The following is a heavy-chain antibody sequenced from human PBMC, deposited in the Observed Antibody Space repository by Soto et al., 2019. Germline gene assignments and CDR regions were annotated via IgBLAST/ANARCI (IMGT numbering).Heavy chain of an antibody. J-gene: IGHJ4*02. V-gene: IGHV4-39*01. CDR1: GGSVSSSSFF. Sequence: SETLSLTCAVSGGSVSSSSFFWVWIRQPPGKGLEWIGSLCCSGSTYYNPSLKSRVTISVDTSKNQFSLKLNSVTAADTAIYFCARNYYDGSGLFYWGQGTLVTVSS. D-gene: IGHD3-22*01. CDR3: ARNYYDGSGLFY. CDR2: LCCSGST.